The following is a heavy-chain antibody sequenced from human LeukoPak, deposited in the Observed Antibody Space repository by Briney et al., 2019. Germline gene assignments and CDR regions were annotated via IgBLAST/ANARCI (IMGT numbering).Heavy chain of an antibody. J-gene: IGHJ6*03. V-gene: IGHV3-23*01. CDR1: GFTFSSFG. Sequence: GGSLRLSCAASGFTFSSFGMSWVRQAPGKGLEWVSAISGSGGSTYYANSVKGRFTISRDNSKNTLYLQMNSLRAEDTAVYYCAKCILTGYYKGYMDVWGKGTTVTISS. CDR2: ISGSGGST. D-gene: IGHD3-9*01. CDR3: AKCILTGYYKGYMDV.